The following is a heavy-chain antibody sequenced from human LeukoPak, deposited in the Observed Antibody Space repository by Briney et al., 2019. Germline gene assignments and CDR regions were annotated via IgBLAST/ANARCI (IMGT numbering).Heavy chain of an antibody. CDR3: ARGIAAAGPATVGSHYYYYMDV. D-gene: IGHD6-13*01. CDR2: ISGSDAGT. V-gene: IGHV3-23*01. Sequence: GGSLRLSCAASGFTFSSYAMSWVRQIPGKGLEWVSAISGSDAGTYYADSVKGRFTISRDNAKNSLYLQMNSLRAEDTALYYCARGIAAAGPATVGSHYYYYMDVWGKGTTVTVSS. J-gene: IGHJ6*03. CDR1: GFTFSSYA.